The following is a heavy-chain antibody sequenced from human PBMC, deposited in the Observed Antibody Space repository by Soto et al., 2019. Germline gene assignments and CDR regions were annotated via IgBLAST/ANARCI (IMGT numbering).Heavy chain of an antibody. V-gene: IGHV3-30*18. J-gene: IGHJ4*02. Sequence: GGSLRLSCAASGFTFSSYGMHWVRQAPGKGLEWVAVISYDGSEKYYVDSVKGRFTISRDISKNTLYLQMNSLRAEDTAVYYCAKDLHSSGWYYFEYWGQGTLVTVS. CDR2: ISYDGSEK. CDR3: AKDLHSSGWYYFEY. D-gene: IGHD6-19*01. CDR1: GFTFSSYG.